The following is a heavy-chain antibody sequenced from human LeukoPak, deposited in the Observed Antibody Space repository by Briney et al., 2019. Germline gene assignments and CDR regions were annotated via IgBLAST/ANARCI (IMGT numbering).Heavy chain of an antibody. D-gene: IGHD3-22*01. Sequence: ASVKVSCKASGGTFSSYAISWVRQAPGQGLEWMGGIIPIFGTANYAQKFQGRVTITADESTSTAYMELSSLGSEDTAVYYCARDAFYYYDSSGYNFDYWGQGTLVTVSS. CDR3: ARDAFYYYDSSGYNFDY. V-gene: IGHV1-69*01. J-gene: IGHJ4*02. CDR1: GGTFSSYA. CDR2: IIPIFGTA.